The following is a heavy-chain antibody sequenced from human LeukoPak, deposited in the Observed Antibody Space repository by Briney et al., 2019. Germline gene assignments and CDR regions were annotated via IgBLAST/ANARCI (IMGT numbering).Heavy chain of an antibody. CDR3: ARDYYDNITWFDP. V-gene: IGHV4-31*03. D-gene: IGHD3-22*01. CDR2: ISDSGYT. J-gene: IGHJ5*02. Sequence: SETLSLTCTVSGGSISNGGFYWSWIRQHPGKGLEWIGYISDSGYTYYNPSLKSRVSISVDRSKNQFSLNLSSVTAADTAVYYCARDYYDNITWFDPWGQGTLVTVSS. CDR1: GGSISNGGFY.